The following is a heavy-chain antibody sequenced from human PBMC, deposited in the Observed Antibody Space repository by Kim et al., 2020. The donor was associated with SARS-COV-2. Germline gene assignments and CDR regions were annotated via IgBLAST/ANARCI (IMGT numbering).Heavy chain of an antibody. CDR3: ARSFTVTKAGY. CDR2: INSDGSST. CDR1: GFTFSSYW. D-gene: IGHD4-17*01. Sequence: GGSLRLSCAASGFTFSSYWMHWVRQAPGKGLVWVSRINSDGSSTSYADSVKGRFTISRDNAKNTLYLQMNSLRAEDTAVYYCARSFTVTKAGYWGQGTLVTVSS. V-gene: IGHV3-74*01. J-gene: IGHJ4*02.